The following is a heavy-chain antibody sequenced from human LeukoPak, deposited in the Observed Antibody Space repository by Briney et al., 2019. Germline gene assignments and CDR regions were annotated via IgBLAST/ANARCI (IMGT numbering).Heavy chain of an antibody. CDR2: IYHSGST. CDR3: ARAGGYCSSTSCDGYWFGP. Sequence: SETLSLTCAVSGGSISSGGYSWSWIRQPPGKGLEWIGYIYHSGSTYYNPSLKSRVTISVDRSKNQFSLKLSSATAADTAVYYCARAGGYCSSTSCDGYWFGPWGQGTLVTVSS. J-gene: IGHJ5*02. V-gene: IGHV4-30-2*01. CDR1: GGSISSGGYS. D-gene: IGHD2-2*01.